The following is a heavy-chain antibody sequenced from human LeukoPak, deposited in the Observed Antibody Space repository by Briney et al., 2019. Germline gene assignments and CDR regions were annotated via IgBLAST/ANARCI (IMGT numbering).Heavy chain of an antibody. Sequence: SETLSLTCTVSGASLSSYNWNWIRQPPGKGLEWIGYISESGSTNYNSSLENRVTLSLDTSKNEISLNLRSATIADTAVYYCARQDALGKFPPPFYMDFWGKGTIVIVS. CDR2: ISESGST. CDR3: ARQDALGKFPPPFYMDF. CDR1: GASLSSYN. V-gene: IGHV4-59*08. J-gene: IGHJ6*03. D-gene: IGHD3-16*01.